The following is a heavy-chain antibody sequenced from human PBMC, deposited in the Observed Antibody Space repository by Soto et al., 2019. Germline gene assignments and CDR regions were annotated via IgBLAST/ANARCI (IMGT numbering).Heavy chain of an antibody. CDR3: ARTFDYYGMDV. CDR1: GYSIASGYY. Sequence: SETLSLTCTVSGYSIASGYYWAWIRQSPGKGLEWIGSIYHAGSVYYNPSLNSRVAVSLDTSKNHFSLKLTSVTAADTAVYYCARTFDYYGMDVWGQGTTVTVSS. V-gene: IGHV4-38-2*02. J-gene: IGHJ6*02. CDR2: IYHAGSV.